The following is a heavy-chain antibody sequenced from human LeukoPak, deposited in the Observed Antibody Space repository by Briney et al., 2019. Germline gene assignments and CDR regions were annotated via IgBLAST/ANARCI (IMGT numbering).Heavy chain of an antibody. CDR3: GRDQDRGVGGDLQYYYYYIDV. D-gene: IGHD2-21*01. J-gene: IGHJ6*03. V-gene: IGHV1-2*02. Sequence: ASVKVSCKASGYTFTGYYIHWVRQAPGQGLEWMGWINPNSGGTNYVQKFQGGVTITRDTSISTAYMELSRLRSDDTAVYYCGRDQDRGVGGDLQYYYYYIDVWGKGTTVTVPS. CDR2: INPNSGGT. CDR1: GYTFTGYY.